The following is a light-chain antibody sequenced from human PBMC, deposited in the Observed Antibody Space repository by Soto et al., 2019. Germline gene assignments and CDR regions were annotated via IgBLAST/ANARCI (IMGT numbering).Light chain of an antibody. CDR1: QSISGY. V-gene: IGKV1-39*01. CDR2: AAS. Sequence: DIQMTQSPSSLSASVGDRVTITCRASQSISGYLNWYQQKPGKAPKLLIYAASSLQSGVPSRFSGSGSGTEFTLTISSLQPEDFATYYCQQSYSTPGTFGPGTKVDIK. J-gene: IGKJ3*01. CDR3: QQSYSTPGT.